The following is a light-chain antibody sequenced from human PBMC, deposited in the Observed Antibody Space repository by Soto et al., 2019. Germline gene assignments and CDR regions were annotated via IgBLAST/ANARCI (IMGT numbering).Light chain of an antibody. V-gene: IGKV3D-15*01. CDR2: GAS. CDR3: QQYSDWPLT. CDR1: QSVSSN. Sequence: EIVMTQSPATLSVSPGERATLSCRASQSVSSNLAWYQQKPGQAPRLLIFGASTRATGTPARFSGSGSETEFTLTISSLPSEDFAVYYCQQYSDWPLTFGGGTKVDIK. J-gene: IGKJ4*01.